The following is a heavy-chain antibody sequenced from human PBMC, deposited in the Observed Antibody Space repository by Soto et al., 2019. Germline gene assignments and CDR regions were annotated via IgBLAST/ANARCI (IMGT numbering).Heavy chain of an antibody. D-gene: IGHD2-8*01. CDR1: GFIFSDDN. V-gene: IGHV3-72*01. J-gene: IGHJ4*02. Sequence: EVQLVESGGGLVQPGGSLRLSCTASGFIFSDDNMDWVRQAPGKGLDWIGRSETKANNYITEYAASVKDRFTISRDESKNSMYLQMNSLKPEDTAVYYYVRVGDGVKVDYWGQGTLVTVSS. CDR3: VRVGDGVKVDY. CDR2: SETKANNYIT.